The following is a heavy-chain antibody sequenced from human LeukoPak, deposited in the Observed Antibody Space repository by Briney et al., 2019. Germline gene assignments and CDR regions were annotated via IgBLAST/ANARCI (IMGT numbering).Heavy chain of an antibody. CDR2: IWYDGSNK. J-gene: IGHJ6*02. CDR3: ARFVVGYYGMDV. D-gene: IGHD2-21*01. Sequence: GGSLRLSCAASGFTFSSYWMSWVRQAPGKGLEWVAVIWYDGSNKYYGDSVRGRFTISRDNSKNTLYLQMNSLRAEDTAVYYCARFVVGYYGMDVWGQGTTVTVSS. V-gene: IGHV3-33*08. CDR1: GFTFSSYW.